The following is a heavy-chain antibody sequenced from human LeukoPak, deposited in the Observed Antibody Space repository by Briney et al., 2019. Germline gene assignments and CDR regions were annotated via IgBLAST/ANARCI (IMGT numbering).Heavy chain of an antibody. V-gene: IGHV3-20*04. CDR1: GFTFSSYG. CDR3: ARPHYSIEHYFDY. Sequence: GGSLRLSCAASGFTFSSYGMSWVRQAPGKGLEWVSGINWNGGSTGYADSVKGRFTISRDNAKNSLYLQMNSLRAEDTALYYCARPHYSIEHYFDYWGQGTLVTVSS. J-gene: IGHJ4*02. CDR2: INWNGGST. D-gene: IGHD4-11*01.